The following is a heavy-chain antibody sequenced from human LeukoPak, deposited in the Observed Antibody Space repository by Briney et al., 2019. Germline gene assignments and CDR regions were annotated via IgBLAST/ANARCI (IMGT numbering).Heavy chain of an antibody. D-gene: IGHD6-13*01. CDR1: GFTFSSYG. V-gene: IGHV3-48*04. CDR2: ISSSGSTI. J-gene: IGHJ6*02. Sequence: PGGSLRLSCAASGFTFSSYGMHWVRQAPGKGLEWVSYISSSGSTIYYADSVKGRFTISRDNAKNSLYLQMNSLRAEDTALYYCAKDIRVTGIAAAGTSYYGMDVWGQGTTVTVSS. CDR3: AKDIRVTGIAAAGTSYYGMDV.